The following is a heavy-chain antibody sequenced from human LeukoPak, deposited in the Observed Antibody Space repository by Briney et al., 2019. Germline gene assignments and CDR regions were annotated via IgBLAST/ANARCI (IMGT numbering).Heavy chain of an antibody. CDR1: GFTFSSYS. D-gene: IGHD6-13*01. CDR2: ISSSSSTI. CDR3: ARDSSSWLEYFQH. Sequence: PGGSLRLSCAASGFTFSSYSMNWVRQAPGKGLERVSYISSSSSTIYYADSVKGRFTISRDNAKNSLYLQMNSLRAEDTAVYYCARDSSSWLEYFQHWGQGTLVTVSS. J-gene: IGHJ1*01. V-gene: IGHV3-48*04.